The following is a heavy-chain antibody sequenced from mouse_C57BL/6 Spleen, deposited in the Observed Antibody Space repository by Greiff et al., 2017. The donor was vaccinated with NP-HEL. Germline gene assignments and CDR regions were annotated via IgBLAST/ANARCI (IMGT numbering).Heavy chain of an antibody. Sequence: QVQLQQPGAELVKPGASVKMSYKASGYTFTSYWITWVKQRPGQGLEWIGDIYPGSGSTNYNEKFKSKATLTVDTSSSTAYMQLSSLTSEDSAVYYCAREDYYGSSPFAYWGQGTLVTVSA. D-gene: IGHD1-1*01. CDR3: AREDYYGSSPFAY. CDR2: IYPGSGST. CDR1: GYTFTSYW. J-gene: IGHJ3*01. V-gene: IGHV1-55*01.